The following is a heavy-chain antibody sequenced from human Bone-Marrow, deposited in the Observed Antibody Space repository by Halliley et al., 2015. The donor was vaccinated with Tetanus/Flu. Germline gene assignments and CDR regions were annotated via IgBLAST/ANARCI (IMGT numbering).Heavy chain of an antibody. CDR3: ARDIGGFYRGYFNS. CDR1: GFTFSNHG. J-gene: IGHJ4*02. CDR2: IWYDGSKR. Sequence: QLVQSGGGVVQPGRSLRLSCAVSGFTFSNHGMYWVRQAPGKGLEWVAVIWYDGSKRYYVDSVKGRFTIPRDNSKNTLYLPMNSLWAFDTAVYYCARDIGGFYRGYFNSWGQGTLVTSSS. V-gene: IGHV3-33*01. D-gene: IGHD5-12*01.